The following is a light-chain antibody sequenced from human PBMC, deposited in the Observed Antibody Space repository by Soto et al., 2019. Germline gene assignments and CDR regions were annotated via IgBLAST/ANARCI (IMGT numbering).Light chain of an antibody. CDR3: QQYGASPPLT. V-gene: IGKV3-20*01. CDR1: QSVSSSY. CDR2: GAS. J-gene: IGKJ4*01. Sequence: EIVLTQSPGTLSWSPGERTTLSCRASQSVSSSYLAWYQQKPGQAPRHLIYGASSRATGIPDRFSGSGSGTDFTLTISRLEPEDFAVYYCQQYGASPPLTFGGGTKVEIK.